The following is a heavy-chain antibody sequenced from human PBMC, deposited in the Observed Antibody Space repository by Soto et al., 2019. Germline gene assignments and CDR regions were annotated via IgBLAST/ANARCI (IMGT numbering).Heavy chain of an antibody. D-gene: IGHD3-16*01. CDR3: ARGYVLGV. CDR2: ISSGSSYI. CDR1: GFTFSSYS. J-gene: IGHJ6*02. Sequence: EVQLVESGGGLVKPGGSLRLSCAASGFTFSSYSMNWVRQDPGKGLEWVSYISSGSSYIYYADSVKGRLTISRDNAKNSLYLQIKSLRAEDTAVYYYARGYVLGVWGQGTTITVSS. V-gene: IGHV3-21*01.